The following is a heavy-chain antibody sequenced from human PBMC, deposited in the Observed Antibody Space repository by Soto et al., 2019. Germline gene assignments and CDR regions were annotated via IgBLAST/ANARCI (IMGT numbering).Heavy chain of an antibody. CDR3: ARVVGFCSSTRCYTRHYYYGMDV. V-gene: IGHV1-69*13. CDR1: GGTFSSYA. Sequence: SVKVSCKASGGTFSSYAISWVRQAPGQGLEWMGGIIPIFGTANYAQKFQGRVTITADESTSTAYMELSSLRSEDTAVYYCARVVGFCSSTRCYTRHYYYGMDVWGQGTKVTVPS. J-gene: IGHJ6*02. CDR2: IIPIFGTA. D-gene: IGHD2-2*02.